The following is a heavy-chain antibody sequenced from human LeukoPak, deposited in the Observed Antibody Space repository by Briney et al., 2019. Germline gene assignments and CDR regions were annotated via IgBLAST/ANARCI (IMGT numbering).Heavy chain of an antibody. D-gene: IGHD1-26*01. CDR2: ITYDGSNK. V-gene: IGHV3-30*18. CDR3: AKALPRIVGATEGVDY. J-gene: IGHJ4*02. CDR1: GFTFSSYS. Sequence: PGRTLRLSCAASGFTFSSYSMHWVRQAPGKGLEWVAVITYDGSNKYYADSVKGRFTISRDNSKNTLYLQLNSLRAEDTAVYYCAKALPRIVGATEGVDYWGQGTLVTV.